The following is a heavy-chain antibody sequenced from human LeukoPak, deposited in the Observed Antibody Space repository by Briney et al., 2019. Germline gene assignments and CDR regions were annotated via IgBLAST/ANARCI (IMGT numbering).Heavy chain of an antibody. CDR2: ISGGGGTT. J-gene: IGHJ4*02. CDR3: AKGDGYPRYYCDY. V-gene: IGHV3-23*01. D-gene: IGHD5-24*01. CDR1: GFTFSSYA. Sequence: GGSLRLSCAASGFTFSSYAMNWVRQAPGKGLQWVSGISGGGGTTYYADSVKGRFTISRDNSKKMLYLQMNSLRAEDTAVYYCAKGDGYPRYYCDYWGQGTLVTVSS.